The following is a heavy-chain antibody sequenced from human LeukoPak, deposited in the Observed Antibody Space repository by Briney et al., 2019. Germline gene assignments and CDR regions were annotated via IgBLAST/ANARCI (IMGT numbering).Heavy chain of an antibody. CDR3: ARRVGATRWFDP. D-gene: IGHD2-15*01. V-gene: IGHV3-74*03. J-gene: IGHJ5*02. Sequence: GGSLRLSCAASGFTFSNYFMHWVRQAPGRGLVWVSRINPDGTNTMYAGSVKGRFTISRDNAKNILYLQMNSLRDDDTAVYYCARRVGATRWFDPWGQGTLVTVSS. CDR2: INPDGTNT. CDR1: GFTFSNYF.